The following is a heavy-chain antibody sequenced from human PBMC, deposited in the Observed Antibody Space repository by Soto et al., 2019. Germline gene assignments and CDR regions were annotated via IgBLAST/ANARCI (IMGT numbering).Heavy chain of an antibody. CDR3: ARDPGFGFGYSYAFAMDV. CDR1: GYPFINYG. CDR2: ISGYNGNT. J-gene: IGHJ6*02. V-gene: IGHV1-18*01. D-gene: IGHD5-18*01. Sequence: XSVKVSFQGTGYPFINYGITWGRRCPGQGLEWMGWISGYNGNTHYEEKVQDRIKMTTDTSTSTTYLELRSLRSDDTAVYFCARDPGFGFGYSYAFAMDVWGQGTTVTVSS.